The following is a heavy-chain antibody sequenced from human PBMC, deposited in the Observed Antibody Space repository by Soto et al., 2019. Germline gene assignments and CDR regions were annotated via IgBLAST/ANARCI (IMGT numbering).Heavy chain of an antibody. J-gene: IGHJ5*02. Sequence: EVQLVESGGGLVKPGGSLRLSCAASGFTFSSYSMNWVRQAPGKGLEWVATISSSSSYRYYADSVKGRFTISRDNAKNSRYLQMNSLRAEDTAVYYCARELERRGGWFAPWGQGTLVTVSS. D-gene: IGHD1-1*01. CDR2: ISSSSSYR. CDR1: GFTFSSYS. CDR3: ARELERRGGWFAP. V-gene: IGHV3-21*01.